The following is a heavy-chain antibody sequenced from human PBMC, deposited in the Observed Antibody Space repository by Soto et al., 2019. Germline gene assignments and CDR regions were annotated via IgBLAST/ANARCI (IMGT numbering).Heavy chain of an antibody. Sequence: ASVKVSCKASGGTFSSYAISWVRQAPGQGLEWMGGIIPIFGTANYAQKFQGRVTITADESTSTAYMELSSLGSEDTAVYYCAREDVGYSSSWYGEGGDYWGQGTLVTVSS. D-gene: IGHD6-13*01. CDR3: AREDVGYSSSWYGEGGDY. J-gene: IGHJ4*02. CDR1: GGTFSSYA. V-gene: IGHV1-69*13. CDR2: IIPIFGTA.